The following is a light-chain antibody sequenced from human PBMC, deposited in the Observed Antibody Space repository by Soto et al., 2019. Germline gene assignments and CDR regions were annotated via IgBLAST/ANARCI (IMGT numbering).Light chain of an antibody. V-gene: IGKV3-15*01. Sequence: EIVMTQSPATLSVSPGERATLSCRASQGISNSLAWYQQKPGQAPRLLIYGVSTRGTGIPTRMSGSESGTEFTLIISSLQAEDFAVYYCQQYDNWPSLTFGGGTKVDIK. CDR1: QGISNS. CDR2: GVS. J-gene: IGKJ4*01. CDR3: QQYDNWPSLT.